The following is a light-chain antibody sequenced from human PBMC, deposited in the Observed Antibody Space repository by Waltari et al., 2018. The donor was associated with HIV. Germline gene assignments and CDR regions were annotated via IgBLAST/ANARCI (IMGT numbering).Light chain of an antibody. V-gene: IGLV2-8*01. CDR2: EVS. CDR3: SSYAGSNNRWV. Sequence: QSALTQPPSAPGSPGQSVTISCTGTSSDVGGYNYASWSQHHPGKSPKLMIYEVSKRPSGVPDRFSGSKSGSTASLTVSGLQAEDEADYYCSSYAGSNNRWVFGGGTKLTAL. J-gene: IGLJ3*02. CDR1: SSDVGGYNY.